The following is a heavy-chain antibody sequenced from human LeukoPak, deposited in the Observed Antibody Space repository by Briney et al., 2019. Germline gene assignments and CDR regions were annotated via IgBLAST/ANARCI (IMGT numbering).Heavy chain of an antibody. Sequence: ASVKVSCKASGYTFIGYYMHWVRQAPGQGLEWMGWINIKSGGTNYAQKFQGRDTMTRDTSISTVYMELSRLRSDDTAVYYCARDSCSSTSCLSIDDYWGQGTLVPVSS. CDR1: GYTFIGYY. D-gene: IGHD2-2*01. CDR2: INIKSGGT. CDR3: ARDSCSSTSCLSIDDY. V-gene: IGHV1-2*02. J-gene: IGHJ4*02.